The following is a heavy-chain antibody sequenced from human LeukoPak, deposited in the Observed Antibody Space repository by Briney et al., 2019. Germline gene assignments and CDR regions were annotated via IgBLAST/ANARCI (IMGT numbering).Heavy chain of an antibody. Sequence: ASVKVSCKASGYTFTGYYMHWVRQAPGQGLEWMGWINPNSGGTNYAQKFQGRVTITADKSTSTAYMELNSLTFEDTAVYYCTRDPRVWGQGTMVTVSS. CDR1: GYTFTGYY. J-gene: IGHJ3*01. CDR2: INPNSGGT. CDR3: TRDPRV. V-gene: IGHV1-2*02.